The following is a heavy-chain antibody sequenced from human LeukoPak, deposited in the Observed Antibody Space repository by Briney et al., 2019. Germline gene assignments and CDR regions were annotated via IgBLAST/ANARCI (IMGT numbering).Heavy chain of an antibody. V-gene: IGHV4-30-2*01. Sequence: SQTLSLTCTVSGGSISSGGYYWSWIRQPPGKGLEWIGYIYHSGSTYYNPSLKSRVTISVDRSKNQFSLKLSSVTAADTAVYYCARGRTIFGVVIPFVYWGQGTLVTVSS. CDR1: GGSISSGGYY. CDR2: IYHSGST. D-gene: IGHD3-3*01. CDR3: ARGRTIFGVVIPFVY. J-gene: IGHJ4*02.